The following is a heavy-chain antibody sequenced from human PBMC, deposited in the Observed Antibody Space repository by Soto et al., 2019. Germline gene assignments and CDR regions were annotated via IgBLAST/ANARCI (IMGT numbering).Heavy chain of an antibody. J-gene: IGHJ6*02. D-gene: IGHD4-17*01. CDR2: IVVGSGNT. CDR3: ASDETVRGQSYYYYGMDV. V-gene: IGHV1-58*01. Sequence: GASVKVSCKASGFTFTSSAVQWVRQARGQRLEWIGWIVVGSGNTNYAQKFQERVTITRDMSTSTAYMELSSLRSEDTAVYFCASDETVRGQSYYYYGMDVWGQGTTVTVSS. CDR1: GFTFTSSA.